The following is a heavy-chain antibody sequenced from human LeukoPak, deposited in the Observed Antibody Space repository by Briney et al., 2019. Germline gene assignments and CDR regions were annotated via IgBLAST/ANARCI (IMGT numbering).Heavy chain of an antibody. Sequence: PSETLSLTCAVYGGSFSGYYWGWIRQPPGKGLEWIGEINHSGSTNYNPSLKSRVTISVGTSKNQFSLKLSSVTAADTAVYYCARGRIAVAGDFDYWGQGTLVTVSS. CDR2: INHSGST. V-gene: IGHV4-34*01. J-gene: IGHJ4*02. CDR1: GGSFSGYY. D-gene: IGHD6-19*01. CDR3: ARGRIAVAGDFDY.